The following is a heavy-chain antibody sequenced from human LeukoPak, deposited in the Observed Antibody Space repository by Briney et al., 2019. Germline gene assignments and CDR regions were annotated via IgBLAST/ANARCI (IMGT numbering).Heavy chain of an antibody. CDR2: ISSSSSYI. Sequence: GGAPRLSFAAPGFTFSSYSMNWVPQGPGKGAEWVSSISSSSSYIYYADSVKGRFTISRDNAKNSLYPQMNSLRAEDTAVYYCARDLNGDTLFDYWGQGTLVTVSS. V-gene: IGHV3-21*01. CDR3: ARDLNGDTLFDY. D-gene: IGHD4-17*01. J-gene: IGHJ4*02. CDR1: GFTFSSYS.